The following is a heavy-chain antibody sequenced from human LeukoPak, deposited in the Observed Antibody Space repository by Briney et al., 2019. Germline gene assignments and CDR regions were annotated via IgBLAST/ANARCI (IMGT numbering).Heavy chain of an antibody. J-gene: IGHJ4*02. CDR2: ISGSGGTT. V-gene: IGHV3-23*01. CDR3: AKGTRSVAATPVY. Sequence: QAGGSLRLSCAASGFTFSTYAMNWVRQAPGKGLEWVSAISGSGGTTYYADSVEGRFTISRDNSKNTLYLQMDSLRAGDTAVYYCAKGTRSVAATPVYWGQGTLVTVSS. D-gene: IGHD2-15*01. CDR1: GFTFSTYA.